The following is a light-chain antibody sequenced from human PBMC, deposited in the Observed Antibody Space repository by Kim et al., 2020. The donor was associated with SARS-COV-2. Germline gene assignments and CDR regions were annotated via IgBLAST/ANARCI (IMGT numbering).Light chain of an antibody. CDR3: QQYNTFPHT. J-gene: IGKJ2*01. Sequence: SASAGDRLTIACRASQSIGNWLAWYQQQPGKAPKLLMYDVSRLHTGVPSRFGGSGSDTEFTLTISSLQPDDFASYYCQQYNTFPHTFGQGTKLEI. V-gene: IGKV1-5*01. CDR1: QSIGNW. CDR2: DVS.